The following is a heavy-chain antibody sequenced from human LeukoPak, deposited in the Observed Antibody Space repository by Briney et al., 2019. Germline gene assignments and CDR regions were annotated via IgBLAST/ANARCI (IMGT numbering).Heavy chain of an antibody. CDR3: AKLVGGLSFDL. D-gene: IGHD1-26*01. CDR1: GFTFSSYA. J-gene: IGHJ3*01. Sequence: GGSLRLSCVASGFTFSSYAMSWVRQAPGKGLEWVSTISGSGDTTYYADSVKGRFTISRDNSKNSLYLQMNSLRVEDTALYYCAKLVGGLSFDLWGQGTVVTVSS. V-gene: IGHV3-23*01. CDR2: ISGSGDTT.